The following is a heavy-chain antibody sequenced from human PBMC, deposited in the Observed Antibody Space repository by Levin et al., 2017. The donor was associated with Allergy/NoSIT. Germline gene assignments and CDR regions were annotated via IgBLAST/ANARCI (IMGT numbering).Heavy chain of an antibody. CDR3: ARDRYDSSGYGY. CDR1: GFTFSSYA. J-gene: IGHJ4*02. CDR2: ISYDGSNK. D-gene: IGHD3-22*01. V-gene: IGHV3-30*04. Sequence: AGGSLRLSCAASGFTFSSYAMHWVRQAPGKGLEWVAVISYDGSNKYYADSVKGRFTISRDNSKNTLYLQMNSLRAEDTAVYYCARDRYDSSGYGYWGQGTLVTVSS.